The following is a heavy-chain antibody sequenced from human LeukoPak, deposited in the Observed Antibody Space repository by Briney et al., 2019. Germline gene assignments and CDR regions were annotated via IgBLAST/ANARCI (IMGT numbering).Heavy chain of an antibody. D-gene: IGHD1-26*01. V-gene: IGHV3-48*03. J-gene: IGHJ4*02. Sequence: GGSLRLSCATSGFTFSSYEMNWVRQAPGKGLEWVSYISSGGDITYYADSVKGRFTISRDNARKSLYLQMDSLRAEDTALYYCARGRSARESWGQGTLVTVSS. CDR1: GFTFSSYE. CDR2: ISSGGDIT. CDR3: ARGRSARES.